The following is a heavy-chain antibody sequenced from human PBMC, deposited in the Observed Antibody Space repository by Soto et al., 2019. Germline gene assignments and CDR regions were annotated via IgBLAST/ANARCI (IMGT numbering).Heavy chain of an antibody. CDR3: ARGQEGVVATH. V-gene: IGHV4-34*01. Sequence: QVQLQQWGAGLLKPSETLSLTCAVNGGSFTGYYWSWFRQPPGKGLEWIGEIKDGGSTNYSPSLRSRVPISADTSKEQFSLKVTSVTAADTAVYYCARGQEGVVATHWDQGSLVTVSS. CDR1: GGSFTGYY. CDR2: IKDGGST. J-gene: IGHJ4*02. D-gene: IGHD2-21*01.